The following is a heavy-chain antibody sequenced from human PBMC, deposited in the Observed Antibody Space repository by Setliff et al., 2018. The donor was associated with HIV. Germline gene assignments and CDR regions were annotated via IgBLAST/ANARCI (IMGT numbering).Heavy chain of an antibody. D-gene: IGHD4-17*01. CDR1: GFTFSTYP. V-gene: IGHV3-48*04. CDR3: ASPLIMTTVTKDY. CDR2: ITGSSDII. Sequence: GGSLRLSCAASGFTFSTYPMNWVRRAPGKGLEWVSYITGSSDIIHYADSVKGRFTVSRDNAKNSLYLQMNNLRAEDTAMYYCASPLIMTTVTKDYWGQGTLVTVSS. J-gene: IGHJ4*02.